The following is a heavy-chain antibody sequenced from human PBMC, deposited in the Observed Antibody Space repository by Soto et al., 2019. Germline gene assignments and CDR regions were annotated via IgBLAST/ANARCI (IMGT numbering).Heavy chain of an antibody. D-gene: IGHD2-15*01. CDR2: IYYSGST. J-gene: IGHJ2*01. CDR3: ARLRPSSCSGGSCYLPDGRYWYFDL. CDR1: GGSISSSSYY. Sequence: SETLSLTCTVSGGSISSSSYYWGWIRQPPGKGLEWIGSIYYSGSTYYNPSLRSRVTISVDTSKNQFSLKLSSVTAADTAVYYCARLRPSSCSGGSCYLPDGRYWYFDLWGRGTLVTVSS. V-gene: IGHV4-39*01.